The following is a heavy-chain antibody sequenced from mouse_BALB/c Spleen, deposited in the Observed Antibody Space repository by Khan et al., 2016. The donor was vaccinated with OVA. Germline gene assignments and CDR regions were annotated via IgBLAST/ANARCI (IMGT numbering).Heavy chain of an antibody. Sequence: VELVESGPGLVAPSQSLSITCTISGFSLTNYGVHWVRQPPGKGLEWLVVIWSDGSTTYNSALNSRLTISKDNSKSQVFLKMNSLQTDDTAMYFCARQPYYHYNVMDYWGQGISVTVSS. J-gene: IGHJ4*01. CDR2: IWSDGST. V-gene: IGHV2-6-1*01. CDR1: GFSLTNYG. CDR3: ARQPYYHYNVMDY. D-gene: IGHD2-10*01.